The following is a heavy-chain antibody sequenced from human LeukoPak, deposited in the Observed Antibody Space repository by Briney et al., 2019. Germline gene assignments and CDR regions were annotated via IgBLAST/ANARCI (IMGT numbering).Heavy chain of an antibody. J-gene: IGHJ4*02. CDR2: ISGSGGNI. Sequence: GGSLRLSCAASGFTFSSYAMSWVRQAPGKGLEWVSAISGSGGNIYNAKSVRGRFTISRDNSKNTVYLQMNSLRAEDTAVYYCAKVVKMSVTGTAGWDSWGQGTLVTVSS. CDR1: GFTFSSYA. CDR3: AKVVKMSVTGTAGWDS. V-gene: IGHV3-23*01. D-gene: IGHD6-19*01.